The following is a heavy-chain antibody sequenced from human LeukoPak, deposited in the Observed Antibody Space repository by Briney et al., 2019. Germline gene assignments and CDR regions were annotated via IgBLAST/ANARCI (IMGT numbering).Heavy chain of an antibody. Sequence: PGGSLRLSCAASGFTFSNYAMRWVRQAPGKGLEWVSGISGSGDSTSYADSVNGRFTISRDNSKNTLYLQVNSLRAEDTAVYYCAKSQFGGVFDGFDIWGQGTMVTVSS. D-gene: IGHD3-16*01. CDR1: GFTFSNYA. CDR2: ISGSGDST. CDR3: AKSQFGGVFDGFDI. J-gene: IGHJ3*02. V-gene: IGHV3-23*01.